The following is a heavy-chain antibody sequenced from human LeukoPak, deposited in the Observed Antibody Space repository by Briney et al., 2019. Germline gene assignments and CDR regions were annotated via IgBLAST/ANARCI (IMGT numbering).Heavy chain of an antibody. D-gene: IGHD4-17*01. CDR2: IYYSGST. J-gene: IGHJ5*02. V-gene: IGHV4-59*01. CDR1: GGSFSGYY. CDR3: ARGRNTVTIPSNWFDP. Sequence: SETLSLTCAVYGGSFSGYYWSWIRQPPGKGLEWIGYIYYSGSTNYNPSLKSRVTISVDTSTNQFSKKLSSVTAADTAVYYCARGRNTVTIPSNWFDPWGQGTLVTVSS.